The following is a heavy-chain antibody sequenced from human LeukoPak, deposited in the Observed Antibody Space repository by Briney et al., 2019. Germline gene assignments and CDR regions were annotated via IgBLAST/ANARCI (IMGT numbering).Heavy chain of an antibody. CDR3: ARALRANYYDSCYFDY. V-gene: IGHV4-59*01. Sequence: SETLSLTCTGSGGSISSYYWSWIRQPPGKGLEWIGYIYYSGSTNYNPTLKSRVTISVDTSKNQFSLKLSSVTAADTAVYYCARALRANYYDSCYFDYWGQGTLVTVSS. J-gene: IGHJ4*02. CDR1: GGSISSYY. D-gene: IGHD3-22*01. CDR2: IYYSGST.